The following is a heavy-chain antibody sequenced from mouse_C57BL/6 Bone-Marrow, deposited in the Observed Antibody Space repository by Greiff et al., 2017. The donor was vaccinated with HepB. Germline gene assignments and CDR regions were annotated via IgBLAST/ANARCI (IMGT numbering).Heavy chain of an antibody. Sequence: QVQLQQSGAELVRPGASVKLSCKASGYTFTSYGISWVKQRTGQGLEWIGEIYPRSGNTYYNEKFKGKATLTAYKSSSTAYMELRSLTSEDSAVYVCAGAHRKRFAYWGQGTLVTVSA. V-gene: IGHV1-81*01. CDR2: IYPRSGNT. D-gene: IGHD2-14*01. CDR1: GYTFTSYG. J-gene: IGHJ3*01. CDR3: AGAHRKRFAY.